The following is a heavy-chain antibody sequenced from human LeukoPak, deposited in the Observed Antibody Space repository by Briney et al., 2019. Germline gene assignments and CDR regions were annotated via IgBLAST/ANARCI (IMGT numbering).Heavy chain of an antibody. Sequence: ASVKVSCKASGYTSINYGITWVRQAPGQGLEWMGWISAYNGNTNYAQKLQGRVTMTADTSTSTAYMELGSLRSDDTAIYYCSRDYYSGSYYGDYWGQGTLVTVSS. J-gene: IGHJ4*02. CDR3: SRDYYSGSYYGDY. V-gene: IGHV1-18*01. D-gene: IGHD1-26*01. CDR1: GYTSINYG. CDR2: ISAYNGNT.